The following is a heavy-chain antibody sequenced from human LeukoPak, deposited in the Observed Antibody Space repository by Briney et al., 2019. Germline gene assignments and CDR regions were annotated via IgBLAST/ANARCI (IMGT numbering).Heavy chain of an antibody. J-gene: IGHJ6*02. Sequence: ASVKVSCKTSGYTFTAYYIHWVRQAPGQGLEWMGGIIPIFGTANYAQKFQGRVMITADESTSTAYMELSSLRSEDTAVYYCARAGYYGSGSYYMVLYGMDVWGQGTTVTVSS. V-gene: IGHV1-69*13. CDR2: IIPIFGTA. D-gene: IGHD3-10*01. CDR3: ARAGYYGSGSYYMVLYGMDV. CDR1: GYTFTAYY.